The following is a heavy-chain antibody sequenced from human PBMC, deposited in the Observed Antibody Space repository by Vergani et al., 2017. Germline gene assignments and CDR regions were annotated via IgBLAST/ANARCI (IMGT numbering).Heavy chain of an antibody. CDR3: AKDKTYYDDSSGYWPDY. CDR2: ISYDGSNK. J-gene: IGHJ4*02. CDR1: GFTFSSYG. Sequence: QVQLVESGGGVVQPGRSLRLSCAASGFTFSSYGMHWVRQAPGKGLEWVAVISYDGSNKYYADSVKGRFTISRDNSKNTLYLQMNSLRAEDTAVYYCAKDKTYYDDSSGYWPDYWGQGTLVTVSS. V-gene: IGHV3-30*18. D-gene: IGHD3-22*01.